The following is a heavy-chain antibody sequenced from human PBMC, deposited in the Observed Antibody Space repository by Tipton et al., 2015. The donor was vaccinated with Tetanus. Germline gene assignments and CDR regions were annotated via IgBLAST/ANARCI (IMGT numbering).Heavy chain of an antibody. CDR2: IYYSGSS. D-gene: IGHD5-12*01. CDR3: ARPGVGGYTGYYFDF. Sequence: TLSLTCTVPGGSISGSSYYWGWIRQPPGKGLEWIGSIYYSGSSYYSPTLKSRVTISVDTSKNQFSLKLASVTAADAAVYYCARPGVGGYTGYYFDFWGQGTVVTVSS. J-gene: IGHJ4*02. CDR1: GGSISGSSYY. V-gene: IGHV4-39*01.